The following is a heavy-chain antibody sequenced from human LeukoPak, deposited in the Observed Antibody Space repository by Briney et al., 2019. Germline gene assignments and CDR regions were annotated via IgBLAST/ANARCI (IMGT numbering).Heavy chain of an antibody. J-gene: IGHJ4*02. CDR2: IYSGGST. CDR3: AREVSYGYSGGVAYFDY. V-gene: IGHV3-66*02. CDR1: GFSVSRNY. D-gene: IGHD5-18*01. Sequence: GRSLRPSCAASGFSVSRNYMSWVRHAARKWLGWVSFIYSGGSTYYADSVKGRFTISRDNSKNTLYLQMNSLRAEDTAVYYCAREVSYGYSGGVAYFDYWGQGTLVTVSS.